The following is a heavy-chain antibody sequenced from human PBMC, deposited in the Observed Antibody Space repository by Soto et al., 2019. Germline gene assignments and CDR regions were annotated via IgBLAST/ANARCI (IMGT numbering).Heavy chain of an antibody. V-gene: IGHV1-69*13. Sequence: AVKVSCKASGGTFSSYAISWVLQAPGQWLEWMGGIIPIFGTANYAKKFQGRVTITADESTSTAYMELSSLRSEDTAVYYCARAVLPLEIGVYFDHWGQGTLVTVSS. CDR3: ARAVLPLEIGVYFDH. J-gene: IGHJ4*02. D-gene: IGHD3-3*01. CDR1: GGTFSSYA. CDR2: IIPIFGTA.